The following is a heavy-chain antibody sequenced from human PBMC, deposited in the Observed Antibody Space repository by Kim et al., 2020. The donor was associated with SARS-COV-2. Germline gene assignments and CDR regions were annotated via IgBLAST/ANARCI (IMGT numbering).Heavy chain of an antibody. CDR3: AKGDGIYYDSPLDY. J-gene: IGHJ4*02. V-gene: IGHV3-23*01. CDR1: GFTFSSYA. CDR2: ISESGGST. Sequence: GGSLRLSCAASGFTFSSYALTWVRQAPEKGLEWVSGISESGGSTYYADSVKGRFTISRDNSKNTIYLQMKSLRAEDTALYYCAKGDGIYYDSPLDYWGQGTLVTVSS. D-gene: IGHD3-22*01.